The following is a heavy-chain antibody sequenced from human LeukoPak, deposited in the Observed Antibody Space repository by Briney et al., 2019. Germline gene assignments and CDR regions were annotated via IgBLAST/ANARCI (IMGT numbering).Heavy chain of an antibody. CDR3: ARYSGYDSSFDY. J-gene: IGHJ4*02. Sequence: TTSETLSLTCTVSGGSISSYYWSWIRQPPGKGLEWIGYIYYSGSTNYNPSLKSRVTISVDTSKSQFSLKLSSVTAADTAVYYCARYSGYDSSFDYWGQGTLVTVSS. CDR1: GGSISSYY. V-gene: IGHV4-59*01. CDR2: IYYSGST. D-gene: IGHD5-12*01.